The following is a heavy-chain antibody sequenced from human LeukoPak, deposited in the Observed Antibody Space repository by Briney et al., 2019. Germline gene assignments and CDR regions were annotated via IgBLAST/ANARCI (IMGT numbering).Heavy chain of an antibody. V-gene: IGHV3-72*01. Sequence: GGSLRLPCAASGFTFSDHYMDWVRQAPGKGLEWVGRTRNKANSYTTEYAASVKGRFTISRDDSKNSLYLQMNSLKTEDTAVYYCVRLDCSSTSCYFDYWGQGTLVTVSS. CDR1: GFTFSDHY. D-gene: IGHD2-2*01. CDR2: TRNKANSYTT. J-gene: IGHJ4*02. CDR3: VRLDCSSTSCYFDY.